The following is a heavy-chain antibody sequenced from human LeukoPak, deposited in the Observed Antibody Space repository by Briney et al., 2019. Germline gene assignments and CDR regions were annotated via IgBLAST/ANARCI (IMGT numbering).Heavy chain of an antibody. D-gene: IGHD6-13*01. J-gene: IGHJ6*02. V-gene: IGHV4-59*01. CDR1: GGSISSYY. CDR2: IYYSGST. CDR3: ARDLAAAGTNYYYSMDV. Sequence: SETLSLTCTVSGGSISSYYWSWIRQPPGKGLEWIGYIYYSGSTNYNPSLKSRVTISVDTSKNQFSLKLSSVTAADTAVYYCARDLAAAGTNYYYSMDVWGQGTTVTVSS.